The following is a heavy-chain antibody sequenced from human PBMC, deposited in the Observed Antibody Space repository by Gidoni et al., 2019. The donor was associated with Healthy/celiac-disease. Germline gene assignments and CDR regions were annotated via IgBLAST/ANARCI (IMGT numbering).Heavy chain of an antibody. J-gene: IGHJ3*02. CDR2: ISYDGSNK. CDR3: ARESGSHDAFDI. D-gene: IGHD1-26*01. V-gene: IGHV3-30-3*01. Sequence: QVQLVESGGGVVQPGRSLRLSCAASGFTFSSYAMHWVRQAPGKGLEWVAVISYDGSNKYYADSVKGRFTISRDNSKNTLYLQMNSLRAEDTAVYYCARESGSHDAFDIWGQGTMVTVSS. CDR1: GFTFSSYA.